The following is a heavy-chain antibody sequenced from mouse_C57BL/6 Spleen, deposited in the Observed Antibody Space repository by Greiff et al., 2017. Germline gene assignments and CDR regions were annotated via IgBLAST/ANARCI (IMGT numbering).Heavy chain of an antibody. CDR3: ARHEDGDYYGSSEGLCFDY. J-gene: IGHJ2*01. CDR2: FYPGSGSI. D-gene: IGHD1-1*01. CDR1: GYTFTEYT. V-gene: IGHV1-62-2*01. Sequence: QVQLQQSGAELVKPGASVTLSCKASGYTFTEYTIHWVQQRPGQGLEWIGWFYPGSGSIKYNEKFKDKATLTADKSSSTVYMELSRLTSEDSAVYICARHEDGDYYGSSEGLCFDYWGQGTTLTVSS.